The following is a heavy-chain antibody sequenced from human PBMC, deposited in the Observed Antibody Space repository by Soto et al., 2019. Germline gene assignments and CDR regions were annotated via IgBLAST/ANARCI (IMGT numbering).Heavy chain of an antibody. CDR2: ISWNSGNI. V-gene: IGHV3-9*01. CDR1: GFTFDDYA. D-gene: IGHD1-26*01. Sequence: EVQLVESGGGLVQPGRSLRLSCAASGFTFDDYAMHWVRQAPGKGLEWVSGISWNSGNIGYADSVKGRFTISRDNAKNSLYLQMNSLRAEDTALYYGAKDMGGSYLVGWFDPWGQGTLVTVSS. J-gene: IGHJ5*02. CDR3: AKDMGGSYLVGWFDP.